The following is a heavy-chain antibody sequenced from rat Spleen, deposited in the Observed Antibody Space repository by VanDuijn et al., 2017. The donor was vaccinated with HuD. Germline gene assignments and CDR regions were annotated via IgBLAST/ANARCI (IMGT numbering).Heavy chain of an antibody. J-gene: IGHJ1*01. CDR2: ISPSGGST. CDR1: GFTFSNYD. D-gene: IGHD3-1*01. CDR3: ARQCPGWYFDF. V-gene: IGHV5-25*01. Sequence: EVQLVESGGGLVQPGRSLKLSCAASGFTFSNYDMAWVRQAPTTGLEWVATISPSGGSTSYRDSVKGRFTGSRDNAKSTLYLQMDSLRSEDTATYYCARQCPGWYFDFWGPGTMVTVSS.